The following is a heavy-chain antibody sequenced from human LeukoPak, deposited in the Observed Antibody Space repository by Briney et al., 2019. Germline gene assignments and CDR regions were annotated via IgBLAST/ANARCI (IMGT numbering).Heavy chain of an antibody. V-gene: IGHV1-8*01. CDR1: GYTFTSCD. J-gene: IGHJ3*02. CDR2: MNPNSGNR. D-gene: IGHD3-3*01. Sequence: ASVKVSCKASGYTFTSCDINWVRQATGQGLEWMGWMNPNSGNRRYAQKFQGRVTMTTNTSISTAYMELSSLRSEDTAVYYCATGLYPFVVSAFDIWGQGTMVTVSS. CDR3: ATGLYPFVVSAFDI.